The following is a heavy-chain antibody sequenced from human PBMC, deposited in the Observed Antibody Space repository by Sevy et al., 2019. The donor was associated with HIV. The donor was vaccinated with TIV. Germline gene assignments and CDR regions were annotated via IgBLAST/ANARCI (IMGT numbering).Heavy chain of an antibody. D-gene: IGHD6-6*01. J-gene: IGHJ6*03. CDR1: GGSISSYY. Sequence: SETLSLTCTVSGGSISSYYWSWIRQPPGKGLEWIGYIYYSGSTNYNPSLKSRVTISVDTSKNQFSLKLGSVTAADTAVYYCARVEYSSSFQAYYYYYYMDVWGKGTTVTVSS. CDR3: ARVEYSSSFQAYYYYYYMDV. CDR2: IYYSGST. V-gene: IGHV4-59*01.